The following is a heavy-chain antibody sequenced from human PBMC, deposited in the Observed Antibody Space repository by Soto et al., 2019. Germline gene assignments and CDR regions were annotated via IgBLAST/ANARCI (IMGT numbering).Heavy chain of an antibody. CDR3: ARGLVYYSYYGMDV. CDR1: GGSFSGYY. CDR2: INHSGST. V-gene: IGHV4-34*01. Sequence: SETLSLTCAVYGGSFSGYYWSWIRQPPGKGLEWIGEINHSGSTNYNPSLKSRVTISVDTSKNQFSLKLSSVTAADTAVYYCARGLVYYSYYGMDVWGQGTTVTVSS. J-gene: IGHJ6*02.